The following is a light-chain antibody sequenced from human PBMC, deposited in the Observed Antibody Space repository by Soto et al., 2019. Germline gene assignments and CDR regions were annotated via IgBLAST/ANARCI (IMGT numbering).Light chain of an antibody. V-gene: IGKV1-39*01. J-gene: IGKJ3*01. CDR2: AAS. Sequence: DIQMTQPPSSLSASVGDRVTITCRASQSISRYLNWYQQKPGKAPKLLIYAASSLQSGVPSRFSGSGSGTDFTLTISSLQPEDFAPYYCQQSYSTLTFGPGTKVDIK. CDR3: QQSYSTLT. CDR1: QSISRY.